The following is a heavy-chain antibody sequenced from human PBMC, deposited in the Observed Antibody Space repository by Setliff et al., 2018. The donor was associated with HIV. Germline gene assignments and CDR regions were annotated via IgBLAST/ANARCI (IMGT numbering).Heavy chain of an antibody. CDR2: IVVGSGNT. CDR1: GFTFTSSA. J-gene: IGHJ4*02. Sequence: SVKVSCKAAGFTFTSSAMQWVRQARGQRLEWIGWIVVGSGNTNYAQKFQERVTITRDMSTSTAYMELSSLRSEDTAVYYCAADRCSGGSCYHPAVWGQGTLVTVSS. D-gene: IGHD2-15*01. V-gene: IGHV1-58*02. CDR3: AADRCSGGSCYHPAV.